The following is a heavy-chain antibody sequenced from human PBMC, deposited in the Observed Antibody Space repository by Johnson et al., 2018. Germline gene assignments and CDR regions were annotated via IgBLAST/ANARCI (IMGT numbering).Heavy chain of an antibody. Sequence: QVQLVQSGAEVKKPGSSVKVSCKASGGTFSSYAISWVRQAPGQGLEWMGGIIPIFGAANYAQKFQGRITITADESTSTAYMELSSLRSEDTAVYYCSRGSLVVAATSYYYGMDVWGQGTTVTVSS. CDR3: SRGSLVVAATSYYYGMDV. CDR2: IIPIFGAA. V-gene: IGHV1-69*01. CDR1: GGTFSSYA. D-gene: IGHD2-15*01. J-gene: IGHJ6*02.